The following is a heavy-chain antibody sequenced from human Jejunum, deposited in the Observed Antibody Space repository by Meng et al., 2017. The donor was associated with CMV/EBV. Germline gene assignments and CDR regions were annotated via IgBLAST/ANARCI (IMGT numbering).Heavy chain of an antibody. V-gene: IGHV1-2*06. Sequence: ASGSSFAAYYMHWVRQAPGQGLEWMGRINPNSGVTNFAQKFQDRVTMTRDTSINTVYMDLSNLKSDDTAVYFCARDRVAGGANWFDPWGQGTLVTVSS. CDR3: ARDRVAGGANWFDP. D-gene: IGHD4/OR15-4a*01. CDR2: INPNSGVT. CDR1: GSSFAAYY. J-gene: IGHJ5*02.